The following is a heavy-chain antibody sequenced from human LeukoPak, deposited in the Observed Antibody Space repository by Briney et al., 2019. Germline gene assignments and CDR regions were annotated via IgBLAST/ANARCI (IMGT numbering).Heavy chain of an antibody. CDR1: GYSISSGYY. J-gene: IGHJ4*02. CDR3: ARGGDPFGFRGSYHLHFDY. V-gene: IGHV4-38-2*02. CDR2: IYHSGST. D-gene: IGHD1-26*01. Sequence: SETLSLTCTVSGYSISSGYYWGWIRQPPGKGLEWIGSIYHSGSTYYNPSLKSRVTISVDTSKNQFSLKLSSVTAADTAVYYRARGGDPFGFRGSYHLHFDYWGQGTLVTVSS.